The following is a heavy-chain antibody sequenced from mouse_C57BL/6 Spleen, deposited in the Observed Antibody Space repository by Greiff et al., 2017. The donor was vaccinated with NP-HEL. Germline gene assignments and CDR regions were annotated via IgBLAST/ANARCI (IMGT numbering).Heavy chain of an antibody. CDR2: INPNNGGT. CDR3: AREGIATVVFDY. D-gene: IGHD1-1*01. V-gene: IGHV1-26*01. J-gene: IGHJ2*01. CDR1: GYTFTDYY. Sequence: EVQLQQSGPELVKPGASVKISCKASGYTFTDYYMNWVKQSHGKSLEWIGDINPNNGGTSYNQKFKGKATLTVDKSSSTAYMELRSLTSEDSAVYYCAREGIATVVFDYWGQGTTLTVSS.